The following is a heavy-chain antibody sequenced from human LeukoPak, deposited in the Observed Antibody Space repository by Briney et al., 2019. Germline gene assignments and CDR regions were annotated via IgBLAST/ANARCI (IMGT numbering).Heavy chain of an antibody. CDR3: TKDVVPDSGWDLDY. Sequence: GGSLRLSCAASGFTFSTYSMTWVRQGPGKGLEWVSSIYPNGGSTFYADSVKGRFTISRDNSKNTLYLQMSSLRIEDTAIYYCTKDVVPDSGWDLDYWGQGTLVTVSS. CDR2: IYPNGGST. V-gene: IGHV3-23*01. D-gene: IGHD6-19*01. CDR1: GFTFSTYS. J-gene: IGHJ4*02.